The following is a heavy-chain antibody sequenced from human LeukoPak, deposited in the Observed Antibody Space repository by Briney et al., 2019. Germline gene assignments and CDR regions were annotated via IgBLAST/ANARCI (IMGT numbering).Heavy chain of an antibody. V-gene: IGHV5-51*01. CDR2: IHPGDSDT. CDR1: GYSFTSYW. J-gene: IGHJ4*02. D-gene: IGHD6-13*01. CDR3: ARLRIAAAGTGGPPGY. Sequence: GESLKISCKGSGYSFTSYWIGWVRQMPGKGLEWMGIIHPGDSDTRYSPSFQGQVTISADKSISTAYLQWSSLKASDTAMYYCARLRIAAAGTGGPPGYWGQGTLVTVSS.